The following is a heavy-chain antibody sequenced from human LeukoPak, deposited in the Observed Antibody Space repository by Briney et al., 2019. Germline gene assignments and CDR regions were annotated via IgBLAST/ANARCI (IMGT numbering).Heavy chain of an antibody. J-gene: IGHJ6*03. V-gene: IGHV3-21*01. CDR3: ARVRKDYYYYYMDV. Sequence: GGSLRLSCAASGFTFSNAWMSWVRQAPGKGLEWVSSISSSSRYIYFADSLKGRFTISRDNAKNSLYLQMNSLRAVDTAVYYCARVRKDYYYYYMDVWGKGTTVTVSS. CDR2: ISSSSRYI. CDR1: GFTFSNAW.